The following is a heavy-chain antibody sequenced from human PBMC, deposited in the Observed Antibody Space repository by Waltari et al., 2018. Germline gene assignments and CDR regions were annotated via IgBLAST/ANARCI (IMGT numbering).Heavy chain of an antibody. CDR2: IYSGGSI. CDR1: GFTVSSNY. Sequence: EVQLVESGGGLIQPGGSLSLSCAASGFTVSSNYMSWVRQAPGKGLEWVSVIYSGGSIYYADSVKGRFTISRDNPKNTLYLQMNSLRAEYTAVYYCASPLSSLIPNYGMDVWGQGTTVTVSS. J-gene: IGHJ6*02. CDR3: ASPLSSLIPNYGMDV. V-gene: IGHV3-53*01. D-gene: IGHD3-16*02.